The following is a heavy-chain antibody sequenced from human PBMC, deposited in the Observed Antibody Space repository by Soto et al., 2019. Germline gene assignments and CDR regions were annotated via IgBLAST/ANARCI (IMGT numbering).Heavy chain of an antibody. CDR3: ARIDGYPDY. Sequence: PGESLKISCHGSRYIFTTFWIGWVRQMPGRGLEWMGIIYPGDSDTRYSPSFQGQVTISADKSISTAYLQWSSLKASDTAMYYCARIDGYPDYWGQGTLVAVSS. V-gene: IGHV5-51*01. D-gene: IGHD3-22*01. CDR1: RYIFTTFW. J-gene: IGHJ4*02. CDR2: IYPGDSDT.